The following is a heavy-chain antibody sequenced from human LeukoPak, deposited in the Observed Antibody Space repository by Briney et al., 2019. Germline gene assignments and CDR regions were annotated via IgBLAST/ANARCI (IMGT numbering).Heavy chain of an antibody. CDR2: INHSGST. CDR3: ARVVGKRRGSGSYTTDAFDI. Sequence: SETLSLTCAVYGDSFSGYYWSWIRQPPGKGREGIGEINHSGSTNYNPSLKRRVTISVEKSKNKFSLKLSSVPAADTAVYYCARVVGKRRGSGSYTTDAFDIWGQGTMVTVSS. CDR1: GDSFSGYY. D-gene: IGHD3-10*01. V-gene: IGHV4-34*01. J-gene: IGHJ3*02.